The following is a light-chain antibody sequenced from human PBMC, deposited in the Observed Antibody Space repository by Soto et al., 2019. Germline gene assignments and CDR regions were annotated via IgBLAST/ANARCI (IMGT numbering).Light chain of an antibody. J-gene: IGKJ4*01. CDR2: GIS. V-gene: IGKV3-15*01. CDR3: QQYNNWPLT. CDR1: QSVRSN. Sequence: EIVLTQSPATLSVSPGERAALSCRASQSVRSNLAWYQQKPDQAPRLLIYGISTRATDIPARFSGSGSGTEFTLTISSLQSEDFAVYYCQQYNNWPLTFGGGTKVDI.